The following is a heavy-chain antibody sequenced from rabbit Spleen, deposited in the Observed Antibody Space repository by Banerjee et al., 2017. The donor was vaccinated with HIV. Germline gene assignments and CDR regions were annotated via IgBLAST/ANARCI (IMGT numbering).Heavy chain of an antibody. V-gene: IGHV1S40*01. J-gene: IGHJ4*01. CDR2: IYAGSSGST. CDR1: GFSSSSGYY. Sequence: QSLEESGGDLVKPGASLTLTCTASGFSSSSGYYMCWVRQAPGKGLEWIACIYAGSSGSTAYASWAKGRFTISKTSSTTVTLQMTSLTVADTATYFCARGSATMTMVITGYYFNLWGLGTLVTVS. CDR3: ARGSATMTMVITGYYFNL. D-gene: IGHD2-1*01.